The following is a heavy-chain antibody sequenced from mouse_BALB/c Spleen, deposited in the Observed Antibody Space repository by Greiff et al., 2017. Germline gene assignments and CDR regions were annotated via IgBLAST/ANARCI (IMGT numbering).Heavy chain of an antibody. D-gene: IGHD2-13*01. Sequence: EVQLQQSGAELVKPGASVKLSCTASGFNIKDTYMHWVKQRPEQGLEWIGRIDPANGNTKYDPKFQGKATITADTSSNTAYLQLSSLTSEDTAVYDCAPPGGEYVDYAMDYWGQGTSVTVSA. V-gene: IGHV14-3*02. CDR3: APPGGEYVDYAMDY. CDR1: GFNIKDTY. J-gene: IGHJ4*01. CDR2: IDPANGNT.